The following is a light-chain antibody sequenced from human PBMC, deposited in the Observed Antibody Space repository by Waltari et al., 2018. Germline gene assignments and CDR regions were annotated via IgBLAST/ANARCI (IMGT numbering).Light chain of an antibody. CDR3: QQYGGSLPYT. J-gene: IGKJ2*01. CDR2: AAS. CDR1: QSVDNTY. Sequence: EIVLTQSPGTLSLSPGERATLSCRASQSVDNTYLAWYQKKPGQAPRLLIFAASSSATGFPDRFSCGGSGTDFTLTISRLEPEDFAVYYCQQYGGSLPYTFGQGTKLEIK. V-gene: IGKV3-20*01.